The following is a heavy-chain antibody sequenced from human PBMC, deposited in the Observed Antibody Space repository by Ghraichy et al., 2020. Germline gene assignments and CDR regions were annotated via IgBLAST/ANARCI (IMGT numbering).Heavy chain of an antibody. CDR2: IYYSGST. J-gene: IGHJ6*02. CDR1: GGSISSYY. CDR3: ARRARAPSYGMDV. Sequence: ESLNISCTVSGGSISSYYWSWIRQPPGKGLEWIGYIYYSGSTNYNPSLKSQVTISVDTSKNRFSLKLSSVTAADTAVYYCARRARAPSYGMDVWGQGTTVTVSS. V-gene: IGHV4-59*08.